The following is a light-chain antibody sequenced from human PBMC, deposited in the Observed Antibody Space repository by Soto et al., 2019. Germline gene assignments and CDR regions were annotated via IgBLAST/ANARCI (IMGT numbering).Light chain of an antibody. V-gene: IGKV3-15*01. CDR3: QQYRSWPRT. J-gene: IGKJ1*01. CDR1: QSVSGD. Sequence: EIVVTQSPATLSVSPGERATLSCRASQSVSGDLAWYQQKPGQTPSLLIYAASTRATGIPARFSGSGSGTEFTLTISSLQSDDFPVYYCQQYRSWPRTFGQGTNVEI. CDR2: AAS.